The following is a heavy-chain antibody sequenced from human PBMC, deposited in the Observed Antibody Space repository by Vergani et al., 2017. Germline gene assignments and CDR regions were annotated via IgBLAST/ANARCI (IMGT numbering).Heavy chain of an antibody. CDR1: VGSFSGYY. CDR3: ARGGRQWLGRTYFDY. CDR2: INHSGST. J-gene: IGHJ4*02. V-gene: IGHV4-34*01. D-gene: IGHD6-19*01. Sequence: QVQLQQWGAGLLKPSETLSLTCAVYVGSFSGYYWSWIRQPPGKGLEWIGEINHSGSTNYNPSLKSRVTISVDTSKNQFSRKLSSVTAADTAVYYCARGGRQWLGRTYFDYWGQGPLVTVSS.